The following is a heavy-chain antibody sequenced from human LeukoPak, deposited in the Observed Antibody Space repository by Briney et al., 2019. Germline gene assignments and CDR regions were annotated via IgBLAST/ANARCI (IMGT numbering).Heavy chain of an antibody. CDR2: IYYSGST. Sequence: SETLSLTCTVSGGSISSYYWSWIRQPPGKGLEWIGYIYYSGSTNYNPSLKSRVTISVDTSKNQFSLKLSSVTAADTAVYYCARSDYYGSGSPDYYYYYYMDVWGKGTTVTVSS. D-gene: IGHD3-10*01. CDR3: ARSDYYGSGSPDYYYYYYMDV. CDR1: GGSISSYY. J-gene: IGHJ6*03. V-gene: IGHV4-59*01.